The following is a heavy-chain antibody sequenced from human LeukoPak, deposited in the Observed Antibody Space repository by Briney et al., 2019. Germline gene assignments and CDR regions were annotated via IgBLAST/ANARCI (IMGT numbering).Heavy chain of an antibody. V-gene: IGHV1-2*02. CDR2: INPNSGGT. Sequence: ASVKVSCKASGYTFTGYYMHWVRQAPGQGLEWMGWINPNSGGTNYAQKFQGRVTMTRDTSISTAYMELSRLRSDDTAVYYCARVGVLSYYYGSGTRAYFDYWGQGTLVTVSS. CDR1: GYTFTGYY. CDR3: ARVGVLSYYYGSGTRAYFDY. D-gene: IGHD3-10*01. J-gene: IGHJ4*02.